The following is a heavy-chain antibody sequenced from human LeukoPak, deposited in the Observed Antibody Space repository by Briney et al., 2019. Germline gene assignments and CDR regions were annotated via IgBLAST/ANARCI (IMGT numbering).Heavy chain of an antibody. CDR1: GGTFSSYA. CDR3: ATTLAYYYYGMDV. CDR2: IIPIFGTA. V-gene: IGHV1-69*13. Sequence: TVKVSCKASGGTFSSYAISWVRQAPGQGLEWMGGIIPIFGTANYAQKFQGRVTITADESTSTAYMELSSLRSEDTAVYYCATTLAYYYYGMDVWGQGTTVTVSS. J-gene: IGHJ6*02.